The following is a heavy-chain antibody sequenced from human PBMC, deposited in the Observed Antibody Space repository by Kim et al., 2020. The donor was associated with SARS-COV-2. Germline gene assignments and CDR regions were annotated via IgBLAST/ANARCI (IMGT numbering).Heavy chain of an antibody. V-gene: IGHV1-3*01. D-gene: IGHD6-13*01. J-gene: IGHJ4*02. CDR3: ARGAAAATLTFDY. Sequence: ASVKVSCKASGYTFTTYAIHWVRQAPGQRLEWMGWINAGKGNTKYSQNFQGRVTITRDTSASTAYMELSSLTSEDTAVYYCARGAAAATLTFDYWGQGTLVSVSS. CDR2: INAGKGNT. CDR1: GYTFTTYA.